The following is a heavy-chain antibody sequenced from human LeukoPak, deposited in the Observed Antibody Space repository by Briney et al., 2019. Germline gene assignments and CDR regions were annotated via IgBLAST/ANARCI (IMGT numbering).Heavy chain of an antibody. J-gene: IGHJ4*02. CDR3: ARDTDGSLDY. CDR2: IKQDGSTK. D-gene: IGHD1-26*01. Sequence: GGSLRLSCAASGFTFSNSWMAWVRQAPGKGLEWVANIKQDGSTKHYADSIKDRFTISRDNPKNLLYVQMNSLRADDTAVYYCARDTDGSLDYWGQGILVTVAS. V-gene: IGHV3-7*01. CDR1: GFTFSNSW.